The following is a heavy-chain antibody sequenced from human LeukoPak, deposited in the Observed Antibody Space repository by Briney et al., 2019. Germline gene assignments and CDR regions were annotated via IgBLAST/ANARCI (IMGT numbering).Heavy chain of an antibody. CDR2: INPNSGGT. D-gene: IGHD3-22*01. CDR3: ARDRALRGYYDSSGYYVFSY. CDR1: GYTFTGYY. J-gene: IGHJ4*02. Sequence: GASVKVSCKASGYTFTGYYMHWVRQAPGQGLEWMGWINPNSGGTNYAQKFQGRVTMTRDTSISTAYMELSRLRSDDTAVYYCARDRALRGYYDSSGYYVFSYWGQGTLVTVSS. V-gene: IGHV1-2*02.